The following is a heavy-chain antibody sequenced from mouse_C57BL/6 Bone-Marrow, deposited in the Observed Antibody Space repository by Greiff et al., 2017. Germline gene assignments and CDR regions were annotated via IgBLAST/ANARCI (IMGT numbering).Heavy chain of an antibody. CDR2: IYPGNGDT. CDR1: GYTFTSYN. CDR3: ARSGGVRRIFRYARDY. V-gene: IGHV1-12*01. Sequence: SGAELVRPGASVKMSCKASGYTFTSYNMHWVKQTPRQGLEWIGAIYPGNGDTSYNQKFKGKATLTVDKSSSTAYMQISSLTSEDSAVYFCARSGGVRRIFRYARDYWGQGTSVTVSS. J-gene: IGHJ4*01. D-gene: IGHD2-14*01.